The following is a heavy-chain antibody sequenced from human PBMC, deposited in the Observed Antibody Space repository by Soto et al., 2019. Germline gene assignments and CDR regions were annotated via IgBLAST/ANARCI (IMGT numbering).Heavy chain of an antibody. Sequence: QVQLQESGPGLVKPSQTLSLTCTVSGGSISSGGYYWNWIRQHPGKGLEWIGYIYYSGSTYYNPSRKSRVTISVDTSKNQFSLKLSSVTAADTAVYYCARDLSITVVREGAFDIWGQGTMVTVSS. V-gene: IGHV4-31*03. CDR2: IYYSGST. CDR1: GGSISSGGYY. D-gene: IGHD3-10*01. J-gene: IGHJ3*02. CDR3: ARDLSITVVREGAFDI.